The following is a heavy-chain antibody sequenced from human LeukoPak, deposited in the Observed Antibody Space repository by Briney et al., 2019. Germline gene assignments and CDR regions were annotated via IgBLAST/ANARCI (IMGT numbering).Heavy chain of an antibody. D-gene: IGHD3-10*01. V-gene: IGHV4-59*01. CDR2: IYYSGST. Sequence: PSETLSLTCTVSGGSISSYYWSWIRQPPGKGLEWIGYIYYSGSTNYNPSLKSRVTISVDTSKNQFSLKLSSVTAADTAVYYCASSHYGSGSYYLPWRFDYWGQGTLVTVSS. J-gene: IGHJ4*02. CDR1: GGSISSYY. CDR3: ASSHYGSGSYYLPWRFDY.